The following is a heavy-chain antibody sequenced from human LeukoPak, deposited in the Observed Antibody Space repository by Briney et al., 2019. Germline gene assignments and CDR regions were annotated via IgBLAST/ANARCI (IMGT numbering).Heavy chain of an antibody. J-gene: IGHJ1*01. V-gene: IGHV1-69*04. CDR1: GGTFSSYA. CDR2: IIPILGIA. CDR3: ARHFYDSSGYYGYFQH. Sequence: SVTVSCKASGGTFSSYAISWVRQAPGQGLEWMGRIIPILGIANYAQKFQGRVTITADKSTSTAYMELSSLRSEDTAVYYCARHFYDSSGYYGYFQHWGQGTLVTVSS. D-gene: IGHD3-22*01.